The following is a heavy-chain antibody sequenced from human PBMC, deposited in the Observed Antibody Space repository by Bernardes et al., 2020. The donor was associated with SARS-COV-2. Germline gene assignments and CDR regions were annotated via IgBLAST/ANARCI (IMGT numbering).Heavy chain of an antibody. CDR1: GGSINSGGYY. Sequence: SETLSLTCTVSGGSINSGGYYWTWIRQHPEKGLEWMGYIDYSGDIFYNPSPQSRVTMSIDTSRNQFSLKLSSVTAADTAVYFCARVRSFGAKALDHWGQGTLVTVSS. CDR3: ARVRSFGAKALDH. CDR2: IDYSGDI. D-gene: IGHD5-18*01. V-gene: IGHV4-31*03. J-gene: IGHJ4*02.